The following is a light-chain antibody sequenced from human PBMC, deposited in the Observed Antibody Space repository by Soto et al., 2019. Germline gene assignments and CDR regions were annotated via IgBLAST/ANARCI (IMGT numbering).Light chain of an antibody. V-gene: IGLV1-51*02. CDR3: GSWDSSLSAYV. Sequence: QSVLTQPPSASGTPGQRVSISCSGSSSNIGSHPVNWYQQLPGTAPKLLLYGDNKRPSGIPDRFSGSKSGTSATLGITGFQTGDEADYYCGSWDSSLSAYVFGTGTKVTVL. J-gene: IGLJ1*01. CDR2: GDN. CDR1: SSNIGSHP.